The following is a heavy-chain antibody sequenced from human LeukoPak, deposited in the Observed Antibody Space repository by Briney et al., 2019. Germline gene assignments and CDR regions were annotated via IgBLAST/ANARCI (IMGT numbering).Heavy chain of an antibody. CDR3: ANALGNWYFDY. Sequence: GGSLRLSCAASGFNLNNFAMIWVRQAPGKGLEWVSSIRSRDGDTNYADSVKGRFTISRDNSQSTLFLQMNSLRAGDTAVYYCANALGNWYFDYWGQGTLVTVSS. D-gene: IGHD1-1*01. V-gene: IGHV3-23*01. CDR1: GFNLNNFA. CDR2: IRSRDGDT. J-gene: IGHJ4*02.